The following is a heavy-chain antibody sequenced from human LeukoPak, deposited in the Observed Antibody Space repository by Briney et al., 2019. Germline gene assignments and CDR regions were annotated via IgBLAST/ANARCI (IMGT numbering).Heavy chain of an antibody. V-gene: IGHV1-69*04. CDR1: GGTFSSYA. CDR3: ARDPSKQWLTDY. CDR2: IIPTLGIA. Sequence: SVKVCCKASGGTFSSYAISWVRQAPGQGLEWMGRIIPTLGIANYAQKFQGRVTTTADKSTSTAYMELSSLRSEDTAVYYCARDPSKQWLTDYWGQGTLVTVSS. J-gene: IGHJ4*02. D-gene: IGHD6-19*01.